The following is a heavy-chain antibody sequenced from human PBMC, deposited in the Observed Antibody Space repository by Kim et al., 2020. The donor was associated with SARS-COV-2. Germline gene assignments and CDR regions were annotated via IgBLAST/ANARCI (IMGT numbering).Heavy chain of an antibody. V-gene: IGHV3-48*02. CDR3: ARDQGDSSGYYPYYYYYGMDV. CDR1: GFTFSSYS. Sequence: GGSLRLSCAASGFTFSSYSMNWVRQAPGKGLEWVSYISSSSSTIYYADSVKGRFTISRDNAKNSLYLQMNSLRDEDTAVYYCARDQGDSSGYYPYYYYYGMDVWGHGTTVTVSS. J-gene: IGHJ6*02. D-gene: IGHD3-22*01. CDR2: ISSSSSTI.